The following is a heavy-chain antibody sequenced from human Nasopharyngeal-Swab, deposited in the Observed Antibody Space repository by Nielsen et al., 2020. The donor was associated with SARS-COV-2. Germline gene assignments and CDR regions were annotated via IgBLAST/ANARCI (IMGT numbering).Heavy chain of an antibody. J-gene: IGHJ6*02. Sequence: GGSLRLSCQGSGYSFTSYWIGWLRQMPGKGLEWMGIIYPGDSDTRYSPSFQGQVTISADKSISTAYLQWSSLKASDTAMYYCARPQNYGYYGMDVWGQGTTVTVSS. CDR3: ARPQNYGYYGMDV. CDR1: GYSFTSYW. V-gene: IGHV5-51*01. CDR2: IYPGDSDT.